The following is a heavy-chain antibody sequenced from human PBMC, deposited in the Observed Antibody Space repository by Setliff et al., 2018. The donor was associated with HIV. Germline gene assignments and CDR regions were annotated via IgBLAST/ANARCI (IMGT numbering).Heavy chain of an antibody. D-gene: IGHD3-16*01. V-gene: IGHV3-21*01. J-gene: IGHJ4*02. CDR2: ISRNSSYM. Sequence: PGGSLRLSCAASGFTFSSYNMNWVRQAPGKGLEWVSSISRNSSYMYYADSVKGRFTISRDNAKSSLYLQMNSLRVEDTAVYYCVRAEGGGSYDYWGQGTLVTVSS. CDR1: GFTFSSYN. CDR3: VRAEGGGSYDY.